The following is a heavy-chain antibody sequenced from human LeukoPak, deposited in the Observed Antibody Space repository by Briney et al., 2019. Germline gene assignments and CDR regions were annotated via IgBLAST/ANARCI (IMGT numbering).Heavy chain of an antibody. J-gene: IGHJ4*02. Sequence: GGSLRLSCAASGFTFSSYSMNWVRQAPGKGLEWVSYISSSSSTIYYADSVKGRFTISRDNAKNSLYLQMNSLRAEDTAVYYCARDDPSSITMIVESYYWGQGTLVTVYS. D-gene: IGHD3-22*01. V-gene: IGHV3-48*04. CDR2: ISSSSSTI. CDR3: ARDDPSSITMIVESYY. CDR1: GFTFSSYS.